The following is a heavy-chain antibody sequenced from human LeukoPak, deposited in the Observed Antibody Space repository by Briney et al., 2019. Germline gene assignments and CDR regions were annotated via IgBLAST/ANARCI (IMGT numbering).Heavy chain of an antibody. Sequence: QPGGTLRLSCAVSGFMFGNYAMSWVRQTPDKGLEWVSTISGGGGTPNYADSVKGRFTISRDNSKNTLFLEMNSLRPEDTALYYCVKDNPLDYWGQGTLVIVSS. CDR1: GFMFGNYA. V-gene: IGHV3-23*01. CDR3: VKDNPLDY. CDR2: ISGGGGTP. J-gene: IGHJ4*02. D-gene: IGHD1-14*01.